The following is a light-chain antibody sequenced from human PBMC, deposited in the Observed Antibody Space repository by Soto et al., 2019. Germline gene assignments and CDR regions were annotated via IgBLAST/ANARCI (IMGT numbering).Light chain of an antibody. J-gene: IGKJ5*01. V-gene: IGKV3-20*01. CDR1: QSVSSSY. Sequence: EIELTQSPGTLSLSPGERATLSCRASQSVSSSYLAWYQQKPGQAPRLLIYGASSRATGIPDRFSGSVSGTDFTLIIRRLEPEDFAVYYCQQYGSSPITFGHGTR. CDR2: GAS. CDR3: QQYGSSPIT.